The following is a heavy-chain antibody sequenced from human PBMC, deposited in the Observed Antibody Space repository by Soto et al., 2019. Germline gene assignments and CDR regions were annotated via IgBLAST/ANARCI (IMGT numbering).Heavy chain of an antibody. D-gene: IGHD3-22*01. CDR1: GGTFSSYA. J-gene: IGHJ5*02. V-gene: IGHV1-69*13. Sequence: VASVKVSCKASGGTFSSYAISWVRQAPGQGLEWMGGIIPIFGTANYAQKFQGRVTITADESTSTAYVELSSLRSEDTAVYYCARVPADSSDPPGFDPWGQGTLVTVSS. CDR2: IIPIFGTA. CDR3: ARVPADSSDPPGFDP.